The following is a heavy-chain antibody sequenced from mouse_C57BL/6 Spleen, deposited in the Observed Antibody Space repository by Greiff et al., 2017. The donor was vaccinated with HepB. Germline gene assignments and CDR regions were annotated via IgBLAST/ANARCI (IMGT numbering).Heavy chain of an antibody. D-gene: IGHD2-14*01. CDR1: GYTFTSYW. CDR2: IDPSDSYT. CDR3: ASYRDYFDY. Sequence: QVQLQQPGAELVKPGASVKLSCKASGYTFTSYWMQWVKQRPGQGLEWIGEIDPSDSYTNYNQKFKGKATLTVDTSSSTAYMQLSSLTSEDSAVYYCASYRDYFDYWGQGTTLTVSS. J-gene: IGHJ2*01. V-gene: IGHV1-50*01.